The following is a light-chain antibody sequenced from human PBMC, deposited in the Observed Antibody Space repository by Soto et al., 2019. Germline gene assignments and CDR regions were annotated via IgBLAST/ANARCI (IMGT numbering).Light chain of an antibody. CDR1: SANIGRNN. V-gene: IGLV1-44*01. CDR2: SNN. J-gene: IGLJ7*01. CDR3: SSWDDSLNGFVV. Sequence: QSVLTQPPSASGTPGQRVTIPCSGSSANIGRNNVNWYQHLPGTAPKHLIYSNNQRPSGVPDRFSGSRSGSSASLAISWRQSDDEGDYYCSSWDDSLNGFVVFGGGTQLTVL.